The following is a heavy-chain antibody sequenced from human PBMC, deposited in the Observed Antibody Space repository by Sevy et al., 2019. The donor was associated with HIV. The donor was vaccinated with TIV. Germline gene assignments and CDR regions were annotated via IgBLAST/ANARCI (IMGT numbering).Heavy chain of an antibody. CDR3: ARDYSSTYFRFDY. D-gene: IGHD2-21*01. CDR1: GYTFTGYY. J-gene: IGHJ4*02. V-gene: IGHV1-2*02. CDR2: INPNSGGT. Sequence: ASVKVSCKASGYTFTGYYMHWVRQAPGQGLEWMGWINPNSGGTNYAQKFQGRVTMTRDTSISTAYMELSRLRSDDTAVYYCARDYSSTYFRFDYWGQGTLVTVS.